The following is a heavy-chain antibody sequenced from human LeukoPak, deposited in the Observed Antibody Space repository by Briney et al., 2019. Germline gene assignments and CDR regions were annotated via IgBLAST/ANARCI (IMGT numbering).Heavy chain of an antibody. J-gene: IGHJ4*02. V-gene: IGHV4-34*01. CDR2: INHSGST. CDR3: ARHHSSGYYNY. CDR1: GGSFSGYY. D-gene: IGHD3-22*01. Sequence: SETLSLTCAVYGGSFSGYYWSWIRQPPGKGLEWIGEINHSGSTNYNPSLKSRVTISVDTSKNQFSLKLSSVTAADTAVYYCARHHSSGYYNYWGQGTLVTASS.